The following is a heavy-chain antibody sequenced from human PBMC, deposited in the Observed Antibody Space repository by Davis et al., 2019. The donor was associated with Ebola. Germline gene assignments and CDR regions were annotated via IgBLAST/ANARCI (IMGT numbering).Heavy chain of an antibody. CDR3: ARERGYSYGSFDY. D-gene: IGHD5-18*01. V-gene: IGHV1-69*10. CDR1: GGTFSSYA. CDR2: IIPILGIA. J-gene: IGHJ4*02. Sequence: SVKVSCKASGGTFSSYAISWVRQAPGQRLEWMGGIIPILGIANYAQKFQGRVTITADKSTSTAYMELSSLRSEDTAVYYCARERGYSYGSFDYWGQGTLVTVSS.